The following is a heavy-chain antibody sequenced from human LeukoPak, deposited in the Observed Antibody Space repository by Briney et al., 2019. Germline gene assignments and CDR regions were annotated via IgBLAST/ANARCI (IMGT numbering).Heavy chain of an antibody. V-gene: IGHV4-34*01. J-gene: IGHJ1*01. CDR1: GGSFSGYY. Sequence: SETLSLTCAVYGGSFSGYYWSWIRQPPGKGLEWIGEINHSGSTNYNPSLKSRVTISVDTSKNQFSLKLSSVTAADTAVYYCASPGYYDSSGYYRKYFQHWGQGTLVTVSS. CDR3: ASPGYYDSSGYYRKYFQH. D-gene: IGHD3-22*01. CDR2: INHSGST.